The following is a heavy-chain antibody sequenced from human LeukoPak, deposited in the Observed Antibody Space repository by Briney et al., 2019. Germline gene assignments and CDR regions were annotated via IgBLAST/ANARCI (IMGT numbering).Heavy chain of an antibody. V-gene: IGHV3-53*05. D-gene: IGHD3-10*01. J-gene: IGHJ3*02. CDR3: AKGRSGTYDASNI. CDR2: IYSGGVT. Sequence: PGGSLRLSCAASGFTVSSNYMSWVRQAPGKGLEWVSLIYSGGVTYYADSVKGRFTISRDISNNTLYLQMNSLRPEDTAVYYCAKGRSGTYDASNIWGHGTMVTVSS. CDR1: GFTVSSNY.